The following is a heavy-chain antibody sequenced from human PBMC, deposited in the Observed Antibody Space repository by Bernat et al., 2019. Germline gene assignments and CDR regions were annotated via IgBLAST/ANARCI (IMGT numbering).Heavy chain of an antibody. J-gene: IGHJ4*02. V-gene: IGHV3-48*02. CDR3: ARVGYYYDSSGYFDY. CDR1: GFTFSSYS. CDR2: LSSSSSTI. Sequence: EVQLVESGGGLVQPGGSLRLSCAASGFTFSSYSMNWVRQAPGKGLEWVSYLSSSSSTIYYADSVKGRFTISRDNAKNSLYLQMNSLRDEDTAVYYCARVGYYYDSSGYFDYWGQGTLVTVSS. D-gene: IGHD3-22*01.